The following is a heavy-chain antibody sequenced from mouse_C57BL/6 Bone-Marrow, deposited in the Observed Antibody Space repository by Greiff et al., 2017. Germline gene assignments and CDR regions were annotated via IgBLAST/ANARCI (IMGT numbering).Heavy chain of an antibody. CDR2: ISSGGSYT. D-gene: IGHD2-5*01. CDR3: ASYSNYIDY. CDR1: GFTFSSYG. Sequence: EVKLMESGGDLVKPGGSLKLSCAASGFTFSSYGMSWVRQTPDKRLEWVATISSGGSYTYYPDSVKGRFTISRDNAKNTLYLQMSSLKSEDTAMYYCASYSNYIDYWGQGTTLTVSS. V-gene: IGHV5-6*01. J-gene: IGHJ2*01.